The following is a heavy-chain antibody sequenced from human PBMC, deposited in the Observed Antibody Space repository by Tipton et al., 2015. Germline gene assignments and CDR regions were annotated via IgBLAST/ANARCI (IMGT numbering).Heavy chain of an antibody. V-gene: IGHV4-4*07. J-gene: IGHJ5*02. CDR1: GGSISTSY. Sequence: TLSLTCTVSGGSISTSYWSWIRQPAGKGLEWIGRVYPSGNTNYNPSLKSQVTMSIDASKNEFRLKMSSVTAADTAVYYCASDVRARQYNWFDPWGRGTLVTVSS. CDR3: ASDVRARQYNWFDP. D-gene: IGHD6-6*01. CDR2: VYPSGNT.